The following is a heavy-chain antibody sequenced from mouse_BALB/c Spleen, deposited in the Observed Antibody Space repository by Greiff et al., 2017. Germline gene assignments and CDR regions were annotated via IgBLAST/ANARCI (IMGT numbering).Heavy chain of an antibody. D-gene: IGHD1-2*01. CDR1: GFTFSSYG. CDR3: ARDRGLRPFDY. V-gene: IGHV5-6-3*01. Sequence: DVKLVESGGGLVQPGGSLKLSCAASGFTFSSYGMSWVRQTPDKRLELVATINSNGGSTYYPDSVKGRFTISRDNAKNTLYLQMSSLKSEDTAMYYCARDRGLRPFDYWGQGTTLTVSS. J-gene: IGHJ2*01. CDR2: INSNGGST.